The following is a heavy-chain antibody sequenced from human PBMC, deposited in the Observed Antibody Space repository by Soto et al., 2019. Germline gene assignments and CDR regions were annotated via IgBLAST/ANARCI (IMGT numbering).Heavy chain of an antibody. V-gene: IGHV3-23*01. D-gene: IGHD3-10*01. CDR2: ISGSGGST. Sequence: PGGFLRLSCAASGFTFSSYAMSWVRQAPGKGLEWVSAISGSGGSTYYADSVKGRFTISRDNSKNTLYLQMNSLRAEDTAVYYCAKDRGMVRGVIPEYYFDYWGQGTLVTVSS. CDR1: GFTFSSYA. J-gene: IGHJ4*02. CDR3: AKDRGMVRGVIPEYYFDY.